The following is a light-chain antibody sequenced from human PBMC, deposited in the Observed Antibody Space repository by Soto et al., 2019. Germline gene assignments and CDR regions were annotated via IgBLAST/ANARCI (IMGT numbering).Light chain of an antibody. J-gene: IGKJ1*01. Sequence: DIQMTQSPSTLSASVGDRVTITCRASQSISSWLAWYQQKPGKAPKLLIYKASSLESGVPSRFSGSGSWTEFTLTMSSLQPDDFATYYCQQYYSYPWTFGQGTKVEIK. CDR2: KAS. CDR1: QSISSW. CDR3: QQYYSYPWT. V-gene: IGKV1-5*03.